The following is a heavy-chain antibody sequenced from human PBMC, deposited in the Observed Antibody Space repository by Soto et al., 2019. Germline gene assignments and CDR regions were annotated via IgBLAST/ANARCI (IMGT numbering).Heavy chain of an antibody. D-gene: IGHD3-3*01. CDR2: LYWDDDK. J-gene: IGHJ4*02. CDR1: GFSLTTSGVG. V-gene: IGHV2-5*02. Sequence: QITLNESGPTQVKPRQTLTLTCTFSGFSLTTSGVGVGWIRQSPGKAPEWLALLYWDDDKRYSPSLKSRLTLPKDSSKNQVVLTMAGLDPADTATYYCAHRVLRTVFGLVTTTAIYFDFWGQGTPVAVSS. CDR3: AHRVLRTVFGLVTTTAIYFDF.